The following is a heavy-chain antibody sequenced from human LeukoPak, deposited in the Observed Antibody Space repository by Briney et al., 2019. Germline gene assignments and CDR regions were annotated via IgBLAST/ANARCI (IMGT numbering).Heavy chain of an antibody. V-gene: IGHV3-74*01. D-gene: IGHD1-26*01. CDR3: ARGVMGVDNLGYFDN. Sequence: GGTLRLSCAASGFTFSSYWMHWVRQAPGKGLVWVSRINSDGSSTRYADSMKGRFTISRDNAKNTLYLQMNSLRAEDTAVYYCARGVMGVDNLGYFDNWGQGTLVTVSS. J-gene: IGHJ4*02. CDR2: INSDGSST. CDR1: GFTFSSYW.